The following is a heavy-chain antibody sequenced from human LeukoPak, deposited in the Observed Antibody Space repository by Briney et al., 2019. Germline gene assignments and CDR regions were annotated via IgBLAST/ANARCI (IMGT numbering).Heavy chain of an antibody. CDR2: ISSSGSII. CDR3: ARVVVVAATPEPFDI. J-gene: IGHJ3*02. D-gene: IGHD2-15*01. CDR1: GFTFSSYE. Sequence: GGSLRLSCAASGFTFSSYEMNWVRQAPGKGLEFISYISSSGSIIYYADSVKGRFTISRDNSKNTLYLQMNSLRAEDTAVYYCARVVVVAATPEPFDIWGQGTMVTVSS. V-gene: IGHV3-48*03.